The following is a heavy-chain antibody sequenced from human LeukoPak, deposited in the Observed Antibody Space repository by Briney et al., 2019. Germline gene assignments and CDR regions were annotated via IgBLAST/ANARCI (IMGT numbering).Heavy chain of an antibody. V-gene: IGHV3-7*01. CDR2: IKPDGSEK. Sequence: GGSLRLSCAASGFSFSSSWMSWVRQAPGKGLDWVGNIKPDGSEKYYVDSVRGRFTLSRDNAKNSLYLQMNSLRAEDTAVYYCLRDTGCRTTNCYSYFDYWGQGTLVTVSS. CDR3: LRDTGCRTTNCYSYFDY. CDR1: GFSFSSSW. J-gene: IGHJ4*02. D-gene: IGHD2-2*01.